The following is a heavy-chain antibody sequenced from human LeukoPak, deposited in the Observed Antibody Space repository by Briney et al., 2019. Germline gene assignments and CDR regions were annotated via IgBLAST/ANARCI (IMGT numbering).Heavy chain of an antibody. V-gene: IGHV1-18*01. CDR3: ALVVVPTEGNWFDP. CDR1: GYTFTSYG. J-gene: IGHJ5*02. D-gene: IGHD2-2*01. Sequence: GASVKVSCKASGYTFTSYGISWVRQAPGQGLEWMGWISAYDGNTNYAQKLQGRVTMTTDTSTSTAYMELRSLRSDDTAVYYCALVVVPTEGNWFDPWGQGTLVTVSS. CDR2: ISAYDGNT.